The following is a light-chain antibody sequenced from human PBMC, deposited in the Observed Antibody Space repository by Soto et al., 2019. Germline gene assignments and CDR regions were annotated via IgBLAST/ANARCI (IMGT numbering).Light chain of an antibody. CDR3: SSYASTDIWV. CDR2: GVS. Sequence: QSALTQPASVSGSPGQSITISCTGTSSDIGSHNFVSWHQQHPGKAPEFIIYGVSNRPSGVCNRFSGSKSGNKASLTISGLQADDEAAYYCSSYASTDIWVFGGGTTVTVL. J-gene: IGLJ3*02. CDR1: SSDIGSHNF. V-gene: IGLV2-14*01.